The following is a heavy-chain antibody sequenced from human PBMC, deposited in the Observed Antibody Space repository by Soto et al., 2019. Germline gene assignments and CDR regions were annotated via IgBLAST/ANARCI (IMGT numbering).Heavy chain of an antibody. CDR3: AGDPESEWELLPAWFDP. CDR2: INSDGSST. V-gene: IGHV3-74*01. D-gene: IGHD1-26*01. J-gene: IGHJ5*02. CDR1: GFTFSSNW. Sequence: EVQLVESGGGLVQPGGSLRLSCAASGFTFSSNWMHWVRQAPGKGLVWVSRINSDGSSTSYADSVKGRFTISRDNVNTTLYVRMIRLRADVTAVYYCAGDPESEWELLPAWFDPWGQGTLVTVSS.